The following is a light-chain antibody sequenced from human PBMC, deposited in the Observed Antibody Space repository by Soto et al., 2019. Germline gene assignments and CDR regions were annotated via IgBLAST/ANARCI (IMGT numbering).Light chain of an antibody. CDR1: QSIINS. J-gene: IGKJ1*01. CDR2: DAS. Sequence: EIVLTQSPATLSLSPGERATLSCRASQSIINSLAWYQQKPGQTPRLLIHDASDRATGIPARFSGSGSGIDFTLTISNLEPEDLAVYYCQQRSNWPWTFGQGTKVEIK. V-gene: IGKV3-11*01. CDR3: QQRSNWPWT.